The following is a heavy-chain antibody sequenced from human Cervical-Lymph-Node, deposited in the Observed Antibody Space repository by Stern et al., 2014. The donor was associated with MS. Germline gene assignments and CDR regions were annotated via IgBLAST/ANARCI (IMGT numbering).Heavy chain of an antibody. D-gene: IGHD2-8*01. CDR2: ISADSGNT. Sequence: QDQLVQSGTEVKKPGASVLVSCKASGYTFTTYGITWVRQAPGQGLEWMGWISADSGNTKYAQKFQDRVTMTRDTTTGNAYMEVRSLRSEDTAVYYCARDKMHAFDYWGQGTQVTVPS. CDR1: GYTFTTYG. CDR3: ARDKMHAFDY. J-gene: IGHJ4*02. V-gene: IGHV1-18*01.